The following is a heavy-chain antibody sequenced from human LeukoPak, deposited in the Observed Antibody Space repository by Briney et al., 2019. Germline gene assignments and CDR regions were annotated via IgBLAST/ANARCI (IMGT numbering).Heavy chain of an antibody. V-gene: IGHV3-23*01. J-gene: IGHJ4*02. Sequence: GGSLRLSCAASGFTFSSYAMSWVRQAPGKGLEWVSAISGSGGSTYYADSVKGRFTISRDNSKNTLYLQMNSLRAEDTAVYYCAKDAEYYYDSSGYQNYFDYWGQGTLVTVSS. D-gene: IGHD3-22*01. CDR3: AKDAEYYYDSSGYQNYFDY. CDR1: GFTFSSYA. CDR2: ISGSGGST.